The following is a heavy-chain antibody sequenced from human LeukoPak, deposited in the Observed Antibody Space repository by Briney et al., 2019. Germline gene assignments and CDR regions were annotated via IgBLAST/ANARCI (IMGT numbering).Heavy chain of an antibody. V-gene: IGHV3-23*01. J-gene: IGHJ4*02. CDR1: GFTFSRYA. CDR2: IGGSGANT. CDR3: TKDSSVPFGITD. Sequence: PGGSLRLSCAASGFTFSRYAMSWVRQAPGKGLEWVSAIGGSGANTYYADSVKGRFTISRDNSKSTLSLQMNLLRAEDTAVYYCTKDSSVPFGITDWGQGTLVTVSS. D-gene: IGHD5/OR15-5a*01.